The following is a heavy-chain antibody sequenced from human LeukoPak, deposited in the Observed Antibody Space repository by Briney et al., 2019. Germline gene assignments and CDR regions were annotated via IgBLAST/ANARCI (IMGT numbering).Heavy chain of an antibody. CDR3: ARDPEVYCSGGSCQAHDAFDI. Sequence: PGGSLRLSCAASGFTFDDYGMSWVRQGPGKGLEWVSGINWSGGSTGYADSVKGRFTTSRDNAKNSLYLQMNSLRAEDTAVYYCARDPEVYCSGGSCQAHDAFDIWGQGTMVTVSS. V-gene: IGHV3-20*04. CDR2: INWSGGST. J-gene: IGHJ3*02. D-gene: IGHD2-15*01. CDR1: GFTFDDYG.